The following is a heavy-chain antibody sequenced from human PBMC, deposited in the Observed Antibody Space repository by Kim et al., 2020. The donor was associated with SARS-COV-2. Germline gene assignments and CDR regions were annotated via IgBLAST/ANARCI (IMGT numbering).Heavy chain of an antibody. CDR1: GFTFSSYD. J-gene: IGHJ2*01. D-gene: IGHD4-17*01. V-gene: IGHV3-13*04. Sequence: GGSLRLSCAASGFTFSSYDMHWVRQATGKGLEWVSAIGTAGDTYYPGSVKGRFTISRENAKNSLYLQMNSLRAGDTAVYYCARGAGDYGPSYWYFDLWGRGTLVTVSS. CDR3: ARGAGDYGPSYWYFDL. CDR2: IGTAGDT.